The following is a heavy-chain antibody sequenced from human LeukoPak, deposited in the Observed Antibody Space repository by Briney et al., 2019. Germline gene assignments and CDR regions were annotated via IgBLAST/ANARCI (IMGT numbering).Heavy chain of an antibody. J-gene: IGHJ4*02. CDR2: MNPNSGNT. CDR1: GYTFTSYD. D-gene: IGHD3-22*01. CDR3: ARLVYYDSSGYYSLPDY. Sequence: ASVKVSCKASGYTFTSYDINWVRQATGQGLKWMGWMNPNSGNTGYAQKFQGRVTITRNTSISTAYMELSSLRSEDTAVYYCARLVYYDSSGYYSLPDYWGQGTLVTVSS. V-gene: IGHV1-8*03.